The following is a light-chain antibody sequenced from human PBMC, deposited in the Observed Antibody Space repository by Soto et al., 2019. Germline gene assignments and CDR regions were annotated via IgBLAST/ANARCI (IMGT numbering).Light chain of an antibody. V-gene: IGLV2-14*01. CDR1: SGDVGGYSY. Sequence: QSVLTQPASVSGSPGQSIAISCTGTSGDVGGYSYVSWYQQHPGKAPKLMIHEVSNRPSGISDRFSGSKSGNTASLTISGLQADDEADYYCSSHTSYSTRVFGTGTKVTV. CDR3: SSHTSYSTRV. J-gene: IGLJ1*01. CDR2: EVS.